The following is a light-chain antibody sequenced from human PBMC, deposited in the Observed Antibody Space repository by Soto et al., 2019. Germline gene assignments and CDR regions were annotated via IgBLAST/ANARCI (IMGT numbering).Light chain of an antibody. CDR2: DAS. CDR3: QQRSNWPTLT. J-gene: IGKJ4*01. Sequence: ELLLTQSPATLSWSPGERATLSCRASQSVSSYLAWYQQKPGQAPRLLLYDASNRATGIPARFSGSGSATDFTLTISSLETEDFAAYYCQQRSNWPTLTFGGGTKVDI. CDR1: QSVSSY. V-gene: IGKV3-11*01.